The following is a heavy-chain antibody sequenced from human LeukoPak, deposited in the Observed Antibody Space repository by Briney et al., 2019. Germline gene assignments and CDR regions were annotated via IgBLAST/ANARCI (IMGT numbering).Heavy chain of an antibody. V-gene: IGHV3-7*01. CDR2: IKHDETEK. J-gene: IGHJ6*04. Sequence: GGSLRLSCAASGFTFNNYWMSWVRQAPGKGLEWVANIKHDETEKYYVDSVKGRFTISRDNAKNSLYLRMNSLRTDDTAVYFCARDRYSSVWGKGTTVIVSS. CDR3: ARDRYSSV. CDR1: GFTFNNYW. D-gene: IGHD6-19*01.